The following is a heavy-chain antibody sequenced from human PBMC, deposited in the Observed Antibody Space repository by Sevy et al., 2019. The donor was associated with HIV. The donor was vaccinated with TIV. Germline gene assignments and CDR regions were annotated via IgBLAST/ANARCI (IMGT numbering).Heavy chain of an antibody. V-gene: IGHV3-23*01. D-gene: IGHD4-17*01. Sequence: GGSLRLSCGASGFTFSSYAMSWVRQAPGKGLEWVSVISGRGDTTYYADSVKGRRTISRDNSRNTLYLQMNSLRAEDTAVYYCAKDRRYGDIGLFDYWGQGTMVTVSS. CDR2: ISGRGDTT. CDR3: AKDRRYGDIGLFDY. CDR1: GFTFSSYA. J-gene: IGHJ4*02.